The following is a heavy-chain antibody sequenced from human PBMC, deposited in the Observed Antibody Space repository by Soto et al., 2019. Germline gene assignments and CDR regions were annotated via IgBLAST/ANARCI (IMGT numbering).Heavy chain of an antibody. CDR3: ARVVPAAMSGGNWFDP. CDR2: IYYSGST. V-gene: IGHV4-31*03. D-gene: IGHD2-2*01. CDR1: GGSISSGGYY. J-gene: IGHJ5*02. Sequence: SETLSLTCTVSGGSISSGGYYWSWIRQHPGKGLEWIGYIYYSGSTYYNPSLKSRVTISVDTSKNQFSLKLSSVTAADTAVYYCARVVPAAMSGGNWFDPWGQGTLVTVSS.